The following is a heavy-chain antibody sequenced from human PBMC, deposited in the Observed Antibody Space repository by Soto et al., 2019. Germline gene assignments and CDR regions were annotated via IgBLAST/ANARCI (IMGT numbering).Heavy chain of an antibody. V-gene: IGHV3-30-3*01. CDR1: GFTFSSYA. D-gene: IGHD4-17*01. Sequence: QVQLVESGGGVVQPGRSLRLSCAASGFTFSSYAMHWVCQAPGKGLEWVAVISYDGSNKYYADSVKGRFTISRDNSKNTLYLQMNSLRAEDTAVYYCARAGLNYGDPAGYYYGMDVW. CDR2: ISYDGSNK. J-gene: IGHJ6*01. CDR3: ARAGLNYGDPAGYYYGMDV.